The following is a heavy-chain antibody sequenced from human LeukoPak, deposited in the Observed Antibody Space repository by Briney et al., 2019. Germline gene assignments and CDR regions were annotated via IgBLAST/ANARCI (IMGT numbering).Heavy chain of an antibody. J-gene: IGHJ6*03. Sequence: SETLSLTCSVSGGSFDSKYWSWIRQPPGKGLEWIGYIYTSGSTNFNPSLRSRVAMSIDTSKNQFSLKLSSVTAADTAVYYCARDYYYYYMDVWGKGTTVTVSS. V-gene: IGHV4-4*09. CDR2: IYTSGST. CDR3: ARDYYYYYMDV. CDR1: GGSFDSKY.